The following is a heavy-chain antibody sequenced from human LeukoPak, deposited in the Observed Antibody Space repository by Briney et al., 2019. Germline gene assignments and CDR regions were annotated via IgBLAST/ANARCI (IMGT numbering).Heavy chain of an antibody. V-gene: IGHV3-30-3*01. CDR1: GFTFSSYA. J-gene: IGHJ4*02. CDR3: ARDVTRRITMIVVVSPYY. CDR2: ISYDGSNK. Sequence: GGSLRLSCAASGFTFSSYAMHWVRQAPGKGLEWVAVISYDGSNKNYADSVKGRFTISRDNSKNTLYLQMNSLRAEDTAVYYCARDVTRRITMIVVVSPYYWGQGTLVTVSS. D-gene: IGHD3-22*01.